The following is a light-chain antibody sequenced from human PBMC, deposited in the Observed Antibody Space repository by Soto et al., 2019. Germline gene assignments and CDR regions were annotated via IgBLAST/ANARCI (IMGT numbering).Light chain of an antibody. CDR2: EVT. J-gene: IGLJ2*01. Sequence: QSALTQPSSVSGSPGQSITISCTGTSSDVGGYNYVSWYQQHPGKAPKLMIYEVTNRPSGVSNRFSGSKSGNTAPLTISGLQSDDQADYFCSSYSSISTLLVFVGATKVTVL. V-gene: IGLV2-14*01. CDR3: SSYSSISTLLV. CDR1: SSDVGGYNY.